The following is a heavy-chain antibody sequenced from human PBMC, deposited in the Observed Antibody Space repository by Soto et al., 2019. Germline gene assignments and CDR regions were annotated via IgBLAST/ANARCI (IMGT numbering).Heavy chain of an antibody. V-gene: IGHV4-34*01. CDR1: GGSFSGYY. J-gene: IGHJ5*02. CDR2: INHSGST. Sequence: QVQLQQWGAGLLKPSETLSLTCAVYGGSFSGYYWSWIRQPPGKGLEWIGEINHSGSTNYNPSLKSRVTISIDPSKNQFSLKLSSVTAADTAVYYCARGPTNIVVVVAATGWFDPWGQGTLVTVSS. D-gene: IGHD2-15*01. CDR3: ARGPTNIVVVVAATGWFDP.